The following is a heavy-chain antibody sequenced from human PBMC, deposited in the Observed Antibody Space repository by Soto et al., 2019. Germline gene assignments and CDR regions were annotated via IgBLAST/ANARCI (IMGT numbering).Heavy chain of an antibody. D-gene: IGHD6-6*01. CDR1: GFTFSSYW. Sequence: PGGSLRLSCAASGFTFSSYWMHWVRQAPGKGLVWVSRINSDGSSTSYADSVKGRFTISRDNAKNTLYLQMNSLRAEDTAVYYCAREESSSSGPSWSLCYYYGMDVWGQGTSVTVSS. CDR3: AREESSSSGPSWSLCYYYGMDV. J-gene: IGHJ6*02. V-gene: IGHV3-74*01. CDR2: INSDGSST.